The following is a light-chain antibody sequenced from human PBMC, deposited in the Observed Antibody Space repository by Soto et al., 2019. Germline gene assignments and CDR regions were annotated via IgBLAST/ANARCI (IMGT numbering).Light chain of an antibody. CDR1: SSNIGRNY. V-gene: IGLV1-47*01. CDR3: CSYAGSSTFVV. J-gene: IGLJ2*01. Sequence: QSVLTQPPSASGTPGQRVTISCSGSSSNIGRNYVYWYQHLSGAAPKLLIYRDNRRPSGVPDRFSGSKSGNTASLTISGLQAEDEADYYCCSYAGSSTFVVFGGGTKLTVL. CDR2: RDN.